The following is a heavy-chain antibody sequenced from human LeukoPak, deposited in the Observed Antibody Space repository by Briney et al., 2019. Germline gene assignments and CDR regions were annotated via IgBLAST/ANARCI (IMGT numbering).Heavy chain of an antibody. V-gene: IGHV4-59*02. CDR2: IYHSGTT. CDR1: GASVSSHY. J-gene: IGHJ4*02. D-gene: IGHD3-22*01. CDR3: ARGFYDSSGHWQFDY. Sequence: SETLSLTCAVSGASVSSHYWSWIRQSPGKGLEWIGHIYHSGTTKYNPSLKSRVTISVDTPKSQFSLKLESVTAADTAVYYCARGFYDSSGHWQFDYWGQGALVTVSS.